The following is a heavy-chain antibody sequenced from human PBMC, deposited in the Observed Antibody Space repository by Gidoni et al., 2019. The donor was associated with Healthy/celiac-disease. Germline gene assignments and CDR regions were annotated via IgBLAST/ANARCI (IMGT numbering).Heavy chain of an antibody. V-gene: IGHV3-66*02. J-gene: IGHJ6*02. CDR2: IYSGGST. CDR1: GFTCRSHH. D-gene: IGHD7-27*01. Sequence: EVQLVESGGGLVQPGGSLRLSCAASGFTCRSHHMSWVRQAPGKGLAWVSVIYSGGSTYYADSVKGRFTISRDNSKNTLYLQMNSLRAEDTAVYYCARDHWGGYYYGMDVWGQGTTVTVSS. CDR3: ARDHWGGYYYGMDV.